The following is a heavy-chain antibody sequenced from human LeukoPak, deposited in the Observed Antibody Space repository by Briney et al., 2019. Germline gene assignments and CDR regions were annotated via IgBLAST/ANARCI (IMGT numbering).Heavy chain of an antibody. CDR1: GFTFSDYY. CDR3: ARGSRNDY. J-gene: IGHJ4*02. Sequence: NPGGSLRLSCAASGFTFSDYYMSWIRQAPGEGLEWLSYISSSGTTMYYVDSVEGRFTISRDNAENSLYLQMNSLRAEDTAVYYCARGSRNDYWGQGTLVTVSS. V-gene: IGHV3-11*01. D-gene: IGHD2-2*01. CDR2: ISSSGTTM.